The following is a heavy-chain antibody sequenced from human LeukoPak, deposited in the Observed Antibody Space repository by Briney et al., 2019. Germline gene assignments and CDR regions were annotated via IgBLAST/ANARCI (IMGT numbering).Heavy chain of an antibody. V-gene: IGHV4-39*01. J-gene: IGHJ4*02. D-gene: IGHD2-2*01. CDR2: IYYSGST. CDR1: GGSISSSSYY. CDR3: ARQGPLGCSSTSCPRDY. Sequence: SETLSLTCTVSGGSISSSSYYWGWIRQPPGKGLEWIGSIYYSGSTYYNPSLKSRVTISVDTSKNQFSLKLSSVTAADTAVYYCARQGPLGCSSTSCPRDYWGQGTLVTVSS.